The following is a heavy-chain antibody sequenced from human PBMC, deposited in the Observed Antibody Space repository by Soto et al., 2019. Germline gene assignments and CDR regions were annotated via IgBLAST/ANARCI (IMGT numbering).Heavy chain of an antibody. D-gene: IGHD6-13*01. CDR1: GFSISSGFY. CDR2: IYHSGTT. Sequence: SETLSLTCNVSGFSISSGFYWGWVRQPPGKGLEWIGAIYHSGTTYFNPSLKSRVTMAIDTSKNQFSLSLASVAAADTAMYYCTRGMNLQDDWGQGNLVTVSS. CDR3: TRGMNLQDD. V-gene: IGHV4-38-2*02. J-gene: IGHJ4*02.